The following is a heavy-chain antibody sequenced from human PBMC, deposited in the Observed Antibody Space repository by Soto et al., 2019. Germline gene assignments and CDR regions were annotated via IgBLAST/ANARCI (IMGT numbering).Heavy chain of an antibody. J-gene: IGHJ6*02. CDR2: INHSGST. V-gene: IGHV4-34*01. Sequence: SETLSLTCAVYGGSFSGYYWSWIRQPPGKGLEWIGGINHSGSTNYNPSLKSRVTISVDTSKNQFSLKLSSVTAADTAVYYCARRNSYNWNRQYYYYGMDVWGQGTTVTVS. D-gene: IGHD1-20*01. CDR1: GGSFSGYY. CDR3: ARRNSYNWNRQYYYYGMDV.